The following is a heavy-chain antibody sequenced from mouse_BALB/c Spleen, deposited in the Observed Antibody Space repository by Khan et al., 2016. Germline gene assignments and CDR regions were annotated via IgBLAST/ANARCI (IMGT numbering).Heavy chain of an antibody. Sequence: VQLKQSGAELVKPGASVKLSCTASGFNIKDTYMHWVKQRPEQGLEWIRRIDPANGNTKYDPKFQGKATITADTSSNTAYLQHSSLTDEDTAVYYCASSTYDYDVGFAYWGQGTLVTVSA. D-gene: IGHD2-4*01. CDR1: GFNIKDTY. J-gene: IGHJ3*01. CDR2: IDPANGNT. V-gene: IGHV14-3*02. CDR3: ASSTYDYDVGFAY.